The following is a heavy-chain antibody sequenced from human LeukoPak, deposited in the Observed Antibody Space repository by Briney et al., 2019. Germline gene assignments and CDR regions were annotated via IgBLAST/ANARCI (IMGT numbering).Heavy chain of an antibody. V-gene: IGHV3-53*01. CDR3: ARNRMGAASYYYYYMDV. D-gene: IGHD1-26*01. Sequence: PGGSLRLSCAASGFTVSSNYMRWVRQAPGKGLEWVSVIYSGGSTYYADSVKGRFTISRDNSKNTLYLQMNSLRAEDTAVYYCARNRMGAASYYYYYMDVWGKGTTVTVSS. CDR1: GFTVSSNY. J-gene: IGHJ6*03. CDR2: IYSGGST.